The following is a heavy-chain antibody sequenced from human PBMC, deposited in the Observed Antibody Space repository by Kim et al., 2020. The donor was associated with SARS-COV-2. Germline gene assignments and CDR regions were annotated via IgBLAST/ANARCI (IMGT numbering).Heavy chain of an antibody. CDR2: T. V-gene: IGHV3-53*01. D-gene: IGHD1-20*01. CDR3: VRDDGISPYDY. Sequence: TYYAESVKGRFTISRDTSRNTVYLQMNSLRAEDTAVYYCVRDDGISPYDYWGQGTLVTVSS. J-gene: IGHJ4*02.